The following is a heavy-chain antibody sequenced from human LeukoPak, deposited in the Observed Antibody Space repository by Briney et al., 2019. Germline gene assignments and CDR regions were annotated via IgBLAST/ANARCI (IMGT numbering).Heavy chain of an antibody. D-gene: IGHD5-24*01. CDR1: GFTFSSYV. V-gene: IGHV3-30*02. J-gene: IGHJ6*03. CDR2: LRYDGSNR. Sequence: LPGGSLRLSCTASGFTFSSYVMHWVRQAPGKGLEWVAFLRYDGSNRDYADSVKGRFTISRDNSKNTLYLQMNSLRPEDTAVYYCARDTPSVEMATKYYYYYYMDVWGKGTTVTISS. CDR3: ARDTPSVEMATKYYYYYYMDV.